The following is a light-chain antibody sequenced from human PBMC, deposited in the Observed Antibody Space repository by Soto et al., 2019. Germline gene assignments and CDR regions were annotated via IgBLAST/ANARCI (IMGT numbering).Light chain of an antibody. Sequence: QSVLTQPPSASGTPGQGVNISCSGSSSNIGSNYVYWYRQFPGTAPKLLIQRNNQRPSGVPARFSGSKSGTSASLAISGLRSEDEADDYCGGWDDSLSGPVFGGGTKLTVL. CDR3: GGWDDSLSGPV. CDR1: SSNIGSNY. J-gene: IGLJ2*01. V-gene: IGLV1-47*01. CDR2: RNN.